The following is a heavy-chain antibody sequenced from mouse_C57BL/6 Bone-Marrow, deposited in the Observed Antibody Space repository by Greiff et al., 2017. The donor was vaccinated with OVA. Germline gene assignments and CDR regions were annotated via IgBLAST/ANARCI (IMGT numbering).Heavy chain of an antibody. D-gene: IGHD2-14*01. Sequence: QVQLQQPGAELVKPGASVKLSCKASGYTFTSYWMHWVKQRPGRGLEWIGRIDPNSGGPKYNEKFKSKATLTVDKSSSTAYMQLSSLTSEDSAVYYCALEVPPPDWYFDVWGTGTTVTVSS. V-gene: IGHV1-72*01. J-gene: IGHJ1*03. CDR1: GYTFTSYW. CDR2: IDPNSGGP. CDR3: ALEVPPPDWYFDV.